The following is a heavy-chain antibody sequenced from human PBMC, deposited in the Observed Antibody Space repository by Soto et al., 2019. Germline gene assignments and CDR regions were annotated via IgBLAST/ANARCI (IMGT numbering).Heavy chain of an antibody. D-gene: IGHD3-16*01. CDR3: ATHGLGVSSPPYFDN. CDR2: FVPLFGTT. J-gene: IGHJ4*02. V-gene: IGHV1-69*01. CDR1: GGTFSGYV. Sequence: QLVQSGSEVKKPGSSVKVSCQASGGTFSGYVVTWVRQAPGQGLEWMGEFVPLFGTTNYAQRFSGRSTITAEESTSTAYMELRTLRHDDTAVYYWATHGLGVSSPPYFDNWGQGTLVTVSA.